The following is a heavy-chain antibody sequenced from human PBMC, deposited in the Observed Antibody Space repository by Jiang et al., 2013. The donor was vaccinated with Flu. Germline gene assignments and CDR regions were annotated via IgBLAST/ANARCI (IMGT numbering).Heavy chain of an antibody. Sequence: QSGAEVKKPGSSVKVSCKASGGTFSSYAISWVRQAPGQGLEWMGGIIPIFGTANYAQKFQGRVTITADESTSTAYMELSSLRSEDTAVYYCARERTVHKFRYYYYGMDVWGQGTTVTVS. CDR2: IIPIFGTA. CDR3: ARERTVHKFRYYYYGMDV. J-gene: IGHJ6*02. D-gene: IGHD2-21*01. V-gene: IGHV1-69*01. CDR1: GGTFSSYA.